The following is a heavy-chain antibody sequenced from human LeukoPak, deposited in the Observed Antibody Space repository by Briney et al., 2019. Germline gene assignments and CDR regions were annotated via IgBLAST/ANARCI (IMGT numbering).Heavy chain of an antibody. CDR1: GGSISSYY. V-gene: IGHV4-59*12. J-gene: IGHJ4*02. Sequence: SETLSLTCTVSGGSISSYYWSWIRQPPGKGLEWIGYIYYSGSTNYNPSLKSRVTISVDTSKNQFSLKLSSVTAADTAVYYCARYVYDFWSGWNFDYWGQGTLVTVSS. D-gene: IGHD3-3*01. CDR2: IYYSGST. CDR3: ARYVYDFWSGWNFDY.